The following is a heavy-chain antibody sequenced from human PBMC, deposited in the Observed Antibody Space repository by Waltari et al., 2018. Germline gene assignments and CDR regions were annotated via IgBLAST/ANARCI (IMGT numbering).Heavy chain of an antibody. CDR2: ISAYNGNT. D-gene: IGHD1-26*01. CDR1: GYTFTSSG. V-gene: IGHV1-18*01. Sequence: QVQLVQSGAEVQKPGASVKVSCQASGYTFTSSGIRWVRQAPGQGLEWMGWISAYNGNTNYAQKLQGRVTMTTDTSTSTAYMELRSLRSDDTAVYYCARDVGGSYPDREFDYWGQGTLVTVSS. CDR3: ARDVGGSYPDREFDY. J-gene: IGHJ4*02.